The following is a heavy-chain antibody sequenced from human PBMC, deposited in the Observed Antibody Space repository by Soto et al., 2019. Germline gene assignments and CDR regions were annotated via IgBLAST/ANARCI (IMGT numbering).Heavy chain of an antibody. CDR2: IWDDGSNK. V-gene: IGHV3-33*01. Sequence: QAQMVESGGGVVQPGRSLRLSCAASGFTFSSYGMHWVRQAPGKGLEWVAFIWDDGSNKYYADSVKGRFTISRDNSNNTLFLQVNSVRAEDTAVYYCARDYGSGMDVWGQGTTVTVSS. CDR3: ARDYGSGMDV. J-gene: IGHJ6*02. D-gene: IGHD3-10*01. CDR1: GFTFSSYG.